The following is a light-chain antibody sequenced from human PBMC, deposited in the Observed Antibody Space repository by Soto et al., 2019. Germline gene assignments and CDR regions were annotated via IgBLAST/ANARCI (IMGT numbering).Light chain of an antibody. CDR1: QSISSW. Sequence: DIQMTQSPSTLSASVGDRVTITCRASQSISSWLAWYQQKPGKAPKLLMYKACSLESGAPSRFSGSGSGTEFTLTISSLQPGDFATDYCQQYNSSPYTFGQGTKLEIK. CDR2: KAC. V-gene: IGKV1-5*03. J-gene: IGKJ2*01. CDR3: QQYNSSPYT.